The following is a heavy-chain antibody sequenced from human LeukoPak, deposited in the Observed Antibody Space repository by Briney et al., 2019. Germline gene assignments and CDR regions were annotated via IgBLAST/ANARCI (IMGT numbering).Heavy chain of an antibody. CDR1: GGSISSYY. CDR3: AREAYYGSGSYYKLDSVALYFDY. CDR2: IYTSGST. J-gene: IGHJ4*02. V-gene: IGHV4-4*07. D-gene: IGHD3-10*01. Sequence: SSETLSLTCTVSGGSISSYYWSWIRQPAGKGLEWIGRIYTSGSTNYNPSLKSRVTMSVDTSKNQFSLKLSSVAAADTAVYYCAREAYYGSGSYYKLDSVALYFDYWGQGTLVTVSS.